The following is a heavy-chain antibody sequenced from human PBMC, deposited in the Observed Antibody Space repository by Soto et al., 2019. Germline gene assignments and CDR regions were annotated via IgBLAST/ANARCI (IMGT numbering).Heavy chain of an antibody. CDR1: GGSFSGYY. J-gene: IGHJ5*02. D-gene: IGHD2-15*01. Sequence: QVQLQQWGAGLLKPSETLSLTCAVYGGSFSGYYWRWIRQPPGKGREWIGEINHSGSTNYNPSLKSRVTISVDTSNHQFSLKLSSVTAAYTAVYYWATYSGRESYNWFDPWGQRTLVTFSS. CDR2: INHSGST. CDR3: ATYSGRESYNWFDP. V-gene: IGHV4-34*01.